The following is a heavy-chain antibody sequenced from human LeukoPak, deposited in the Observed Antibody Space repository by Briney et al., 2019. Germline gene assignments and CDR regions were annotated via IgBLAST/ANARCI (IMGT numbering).Heavy chain of an antibody. CDR1: VFTFSDHY. CDR3: ARGNTSTWYPFDY. CDR2: TGNKANSYTT. D-gene: IGHD6-13*01. Sequence: GGSLRLSCAASVFTFSDHYMDWVRQAPGKGLEWVGRTGNKANSYTTEYAASVKGRFTISRDDSKNSLFLQMNSLKSEDTAVYYCARGNTSTWYPFDYWGQGTLVTVSS. V-gene: IGHV3-72*01. J-gene: IGHJ4*02.